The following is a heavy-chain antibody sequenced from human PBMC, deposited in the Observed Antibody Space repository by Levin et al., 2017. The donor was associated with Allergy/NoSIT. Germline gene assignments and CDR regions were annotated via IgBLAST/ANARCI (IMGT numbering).Heavy chain of an antibody. Sequence: GGSLRLSCAASGFTFSSYAMSWVRQAPGKGLEWVSAISGSGGSTYYADSVKGRFTISRDNSKNTLYLQMNSPRAEDTAVYYCAKVPGFGHYFDYWGQGTLVTVSS. CDR3: AKVPGFGHYFDY. V-gene: IGHV3-23*01. CDR2: ISGSGGST. D-gene: IGHD3-10*01. J-gene: IGHJ4*02. CDR1: GFTFSSYA.